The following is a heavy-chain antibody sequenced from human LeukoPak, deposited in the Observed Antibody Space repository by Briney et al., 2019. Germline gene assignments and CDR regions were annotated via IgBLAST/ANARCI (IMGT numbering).Heavy chain of an antibody. CDR2: INHSGST. J-gene: IGHJ6*02. V-gene: IGHV4-34*01. Sequence: SETLSLTCAVYGESFSGCYWSWIRQPPGKGLEWIGEINHSGSTNYNPSLKSRVTISVDTSKNQFSLKLSSVTAADTAVYYCARVAAAGIRKYYYGMDVWSQGTTVTVSS. CDR3: ARVAAAGIRKYYYGMDV. D-gene: IGHD6-13*01. CDR1: GESFSGCY.